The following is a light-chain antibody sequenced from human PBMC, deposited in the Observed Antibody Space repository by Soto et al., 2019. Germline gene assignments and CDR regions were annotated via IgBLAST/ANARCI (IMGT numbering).Light chain of an antibody. V-gene: IGLV2-14*01. J-gene: IGLJ1*01. CDR2: DVS. Sequence: QSALTQPASVSGSPGLSMAISCTGTSRDVDGYNSVSWYQQQPGKVPKLMIYDVSNRPSGVSNRFSGSKSGNTASLTISGLQAEDEGDYYCSSYTTGGSYVFGTGTKLTVL. CDR1: SRDVDGYNS. CDR3: SSYTTGGSYV.